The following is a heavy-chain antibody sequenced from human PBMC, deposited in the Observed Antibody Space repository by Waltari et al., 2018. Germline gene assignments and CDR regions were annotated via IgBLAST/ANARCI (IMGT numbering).Heavy chain of an antibody. Sequence: QVQLQESGPGLVKPSETLSLTCTVPGGSIRPYYWNWLRQPPGKGLEWIGYIYNSGSTNYIPSLKSRVTISVYTSKNQFSLKLSSVTAADTAVYYCARRRYYDSSGYWYYFDYWGQGTLVTVSS. J-gene: IGHJ4*02. D-gene: IGHD3-22*01. CDR2: IYNSGST. V-gene: IGHV4-59*08. CDR3: ARRRYYDSSGYWYYFDY. CDR1: GGSIRPYY.